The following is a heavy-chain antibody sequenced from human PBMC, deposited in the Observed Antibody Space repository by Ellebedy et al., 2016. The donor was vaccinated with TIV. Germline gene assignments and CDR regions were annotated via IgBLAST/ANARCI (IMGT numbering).Heavy chain of an antibody. Sequence: GESLKISCAASGFSVGGNYMSWVRRAPGKGLECISAMYSGGNTHYVDSVKGRFTMSRDTSKNTVYLQMNSLTVEDTALYYCAIGPNSDVWGQGTTVTVS. CDR2: MYSGGNT. CDR1: GFSVGGNY. V-gene: IGHV3-53*01. J-gene: IGHJ6*02. CDR3: AIGPNSDV.